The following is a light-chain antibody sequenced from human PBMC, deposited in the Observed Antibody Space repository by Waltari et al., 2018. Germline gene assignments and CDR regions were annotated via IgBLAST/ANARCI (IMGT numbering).Light chain of an antibody. J-gene: IGKJ5*01. V-gene: IGKV1-39*01. CDR2: AAS. CDR3: QQNYSNIIA. Sequence: DIQMTQSPSSLSASVGDRVTITCRASQTINTYLNWYQQKPWNAPQLLIYAASNLHSGVPSRFSGSGSGTAFTLTISSLQPEDFATYYCQQNYSNIIAFGQGTRLDFK. CDR1: QTINTY.